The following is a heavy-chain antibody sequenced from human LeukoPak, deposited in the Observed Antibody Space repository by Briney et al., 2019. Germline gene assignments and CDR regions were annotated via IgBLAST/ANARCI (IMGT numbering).Heavy chain of an antibody. J-gene: IGHJ3*02. CDR3: AKDSSSWFRDAFDI. CDR2: ISGSGGNT. CDR1: GFTFSSYA. D-gene: IGHD6-13*01. Sequence: GGSLRLSCAASGFTFSSYAMNWVPQAPGKGLKCVSAISGSGGNTYYADSVKGRFTISRDNSKNTLYLQMNSLRAEDTAVYYCAKDSSSWFRDAFDIWGRGTMVTVSS. V-gene: IGHV3-23*01.